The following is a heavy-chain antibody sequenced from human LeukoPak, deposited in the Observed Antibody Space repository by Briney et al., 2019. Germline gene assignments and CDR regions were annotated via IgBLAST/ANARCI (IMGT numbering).Heavy chain of an antibody. J-gene: IGHJ5*02. Sequence: GGSLRLPCAASGFTLSTYTIHWVRQAPGKGLEWVAVISYDGGDTYYADSVKGRFTISRDNSKNTLYLQMDSLRPEDTAVYYCARGVLPVGITWVGRFDPWGPGTLVTVSS. D-gene: IGHD2-2*01. CDR3: ARGVLPVGITWVGRFDP. CDR2: ISYDGGDT. CDR1: GFTLSTYT. V-gene: IGHV3-30*14.